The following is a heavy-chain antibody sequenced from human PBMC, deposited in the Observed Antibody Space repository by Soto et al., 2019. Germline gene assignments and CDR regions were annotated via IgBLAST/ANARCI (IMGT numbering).Heavy chain of an antibody. Sequence: PGGSVRHSGVGAECVYIRDAWSCVRQAPGKGLEWVSGISSSGDRTYYADSVKGRFTISRDNSKNLLNLQMGSLRADDTVLYYCAKEPKGNDVVAFDMRGHGTMVTVSS. CDR1: ECVYIRDA. CDR2: ISSSGDRT. D-gene: IGHD1-1*01. J-gene: IGHJ3*02. CDR3: AKEPKGNDVVAFDM. V-gene: IGHV3-23*01.